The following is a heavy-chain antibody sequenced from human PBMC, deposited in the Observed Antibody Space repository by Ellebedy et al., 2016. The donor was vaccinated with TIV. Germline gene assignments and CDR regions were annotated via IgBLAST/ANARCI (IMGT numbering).Heavy chain of an antibody. V-gene: IGHV3-33*08. CDR1: GFTFSSYA. D-gene: IGHD6-13*01. CDR2: ICSDGIVK. Sequence: PGGSLRLSCAASGFTFSSYAMSWVRQAPGKGLEWLAFICSDGIVKYYTDSVKGRFSISRDNFKNTLYLQMNSLRAEDTAVYYCARDPSSIAAAGRGDYWGQGTLVTVSS. J-gene: IGHJ4*02. CDR3: ARDPSSIAAAGRGDY.